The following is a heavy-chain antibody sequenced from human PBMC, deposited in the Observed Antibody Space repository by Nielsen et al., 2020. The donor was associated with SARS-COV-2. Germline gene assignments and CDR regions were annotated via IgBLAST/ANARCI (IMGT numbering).Heavy chain of an antibody. D-gene: IGHD2-15*01. CDR3: ARGVYCSGGSCLNTPFDY. CDR2: IYYSGST. V-gene: IGHV4-39*07. CDR1: GGSISSSSYY. Sequence: SETLPLTCTVSGGSISSSSYYWGWIRQPPGKGLEWIGSIYYSGSTYYNPSLKSRVTISVDTSKNQFSLKLSSVTAADTAVYYCARGVYCSGGSCLNTPFDYWGQGTLVTVSS. J-gene: IGHJ4*02.